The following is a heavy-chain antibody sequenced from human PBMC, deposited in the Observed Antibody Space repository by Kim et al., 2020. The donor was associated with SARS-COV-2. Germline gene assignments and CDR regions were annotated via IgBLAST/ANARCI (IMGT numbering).Heavy chain of an antibody. CDR3: ARGQYYYDSSGYYYVPTAPGWFDP. Sequence: SETLSLTCAVYGGSFSGYYWSWIRQPPGKGLEWIGEINHSGSTNYNPSLKSRVTISVDTSKNQFSLKLSSVTAADTAVYYCARGQYYYDSSGYYYVPTAPGWFDPWGQGTLVTVSS. CDR1: GGSFSGYY. CDR2: INHSGST. D-gene: IGHD3-22*01. V-gene: IGHV4-34*01. J-gene: IGHJ5*02.